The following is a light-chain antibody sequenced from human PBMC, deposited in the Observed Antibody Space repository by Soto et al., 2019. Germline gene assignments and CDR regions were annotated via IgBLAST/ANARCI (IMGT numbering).Light chain of an antibody. Sequence: QSALTQPASVSGSPGQSITISCTGTSSDVGAYNYVSWYQQHPGKAPKLMIYDVSHRPSGVSSRFSGSKSGNTASLTISGLRAEDEADYYCSSYTSSSTPPFGTGTKVTVL. CDR2: DVS. CDR3: SSYTSSSTPP. V-gene: IGLV2-14*03. CDR1: SSDVGAYNY. J-gene: IGLJ1*01.